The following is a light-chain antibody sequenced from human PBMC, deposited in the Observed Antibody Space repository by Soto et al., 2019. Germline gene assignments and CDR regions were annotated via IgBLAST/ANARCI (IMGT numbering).Light chain of an antibody. CDR1: PSDIGAYNY. CDR2: DVT. V-gene: IGLV2-14*03. Sequence: QSALTQPASVSGSPGQPITISCSGTPSDIGAYNYVSWYQHLPGKAPKVIIYDVTNRPSGVSSRFSGSKSGITASLTISGLQAEDEANYYCGSYTISSTLMIFGGGTKLTVL. J-gene: IGLJ2*01. CDR3: GSYTISSTLMI.